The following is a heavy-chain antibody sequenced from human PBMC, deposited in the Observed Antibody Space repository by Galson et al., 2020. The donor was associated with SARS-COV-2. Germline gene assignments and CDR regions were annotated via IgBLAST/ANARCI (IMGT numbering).Heavy chain of an antibody. Sequence: ASVKVSCKASGYRFTDFYIDWVRQAAGQGLEWMGWVNLISGGTNYAQKFQGRVTMTRDTSITTAYMDLSRLTSDDTAVYYCGRVPLFYYGSGSYSDYWGQGTLVTVSS. CDR1: GYRFTDFY. CDR3: GRVPLFYYGSGSYSDY. CDR2: VNLISGGT. D-gene: IGHD3-10*01. J-gene: IGHJ4*02. V-gene: IGHV1-2*02.